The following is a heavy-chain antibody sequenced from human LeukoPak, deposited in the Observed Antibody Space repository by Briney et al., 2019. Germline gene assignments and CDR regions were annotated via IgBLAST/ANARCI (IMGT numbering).Heavy chain of an antibody. CDR2: TYYSGST. V-gene: IGHV4-59*01. CDR3: VRFPEHSGGWFDT. D-gene: IGHD2-15*01. CDR1: GGSISSYY. Sequence: SETLSLTCTVSGGSISSYYWSWSRQPPPKGLERIWYTYYSGSTNYNPSPKSRVTISVDMSTNKYSLTLSVVTAADTGVYYCVRFPEHSGGWFDTCGQGTLVTVSS. J-gene: IGHJ5*02.